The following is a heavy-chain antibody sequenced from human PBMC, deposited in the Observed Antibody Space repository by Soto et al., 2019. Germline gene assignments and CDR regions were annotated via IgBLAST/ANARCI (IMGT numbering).Heavy chain of an antibody. J-gene: IGHJ4*02. CDR1: RASIDTSS. CDR3: ATIVGANDY. D-gene: IGHD1-26*01. CDR2: IYSSGSA. Sequence: PXERLSLPCTVSRASIDTSSWTWIRQPAGKGLQWIGHIYSSGSANYSPSLKSRVSMSVDSSKNQISLKLSSVTAADTAVYYCATIVGANDYWGQGTLVTVSS. V-gene: IGHV4-4*07.